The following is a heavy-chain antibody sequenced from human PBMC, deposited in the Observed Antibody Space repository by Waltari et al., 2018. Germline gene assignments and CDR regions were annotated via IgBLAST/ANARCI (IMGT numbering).Heavy chain of an antibody. CDR3: AKGMRYSSSAIDS. D-gene: IGHD6-13*01. Sequence: EVQLVESGGGVVQPGESLRLSCAASGFTFSSHAMSWVRQAPGKGLEWVSASGTGGNTDSADSVKGRLSISRDNSMNTLYLQMISLRAEDTAVYYCAKGMRYSSSAIDSWGQGTLVTVSS. V-gene: IGHV3-23*04. CDR2: SGTGGNT. J-gene: IGHJ4*02. CDR1: GFTFSSHA.